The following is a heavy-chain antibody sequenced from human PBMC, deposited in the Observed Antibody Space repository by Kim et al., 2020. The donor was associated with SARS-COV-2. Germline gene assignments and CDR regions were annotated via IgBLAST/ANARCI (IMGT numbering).Heavy chain of an antibody. CDR2: ISSSSSYI. D-gene: IGHD3-16*02. J-gene: IGHJ6*02. Sequence: GGSLRLSCAASGFTFSSYSMNWVRQAPGKGLEWVSSISSSSSYIYYADSVKGRFTISRDNAKNSLYLKMNSLRAEDTAVYYCARDRPLYDYVWGSYPLRYYYGMDVWGQGTTVTVSS. CDR3: ARDRPLYDYVWGSYPLRYYYGMDV. V-gene: IGHV3-21*01. CDR1: GFTFSSYS.